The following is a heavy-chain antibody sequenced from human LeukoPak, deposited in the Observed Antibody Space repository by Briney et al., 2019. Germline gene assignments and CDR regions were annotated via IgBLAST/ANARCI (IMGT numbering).Heavy chain of an antibody. CDR1: SGSISSSSYY. CDR2: IYYSGST. J-gene: IGHJ4*02. D-gene: IGHD2-8*01. CDR3: ARDHACSNGVCSYFDY. V-gene: IGHV4-39*07. Sequence: SENLSLTCTVSSGSISSSSYYWGWIRQPPGKGLEWIGSIYYSGSTYYNPSLKSRVTISVDTPKNQFSLKLSSVTAADTAVYYCARDHACSNGVCSYFDYWGQGTLVTVSS.